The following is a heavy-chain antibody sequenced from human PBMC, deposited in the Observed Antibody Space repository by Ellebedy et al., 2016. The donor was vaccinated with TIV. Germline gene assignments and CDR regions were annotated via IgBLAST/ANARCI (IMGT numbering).Heavy chain of an antibody. CDR3: ASHMVRESTWFDP. Sequence: MPSETLSLTCTVSGGSISSSSYYWGWIRQPPGKGLEWIGSIYYSGSTYYNPSLKSRVAISVDKSKNQFYLKLSSVTAADTAVYYCASHMVRESTWFDPWGQGTLVTVSS. D-gene: IGHD3-10*01. J-gene: IGHJ5*02. CDR1: GGSISSSSYY. CDR2: IYYSGST. V-gene: IGHV4-39*01.